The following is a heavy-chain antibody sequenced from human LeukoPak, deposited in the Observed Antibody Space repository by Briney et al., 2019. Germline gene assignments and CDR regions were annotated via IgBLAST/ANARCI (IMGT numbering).Heavy chain of an antibody. CDR1: GDSFSSNY. J-gene: IGHJ3*02. D-gene: IGHD4-17*01. CDR3: ARDLVTVTKGFDI. V-gene: IGHV4-59*01. CDR2: ISHIGRT. Sequence: SESLSLTCAVSGDSFSSNYWTWVRQSPGTGLEWVGYISHIGRTNYKPSLKSRVTISIDTSKNQFSLKLRSVTAADTAVYYCARDLVTVTKGFDIWGQGTMVSVSS.